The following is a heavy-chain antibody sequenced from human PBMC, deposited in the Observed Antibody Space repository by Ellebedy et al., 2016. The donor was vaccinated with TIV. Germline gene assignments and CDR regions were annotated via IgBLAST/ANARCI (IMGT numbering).Heavy chain of an antibody. V-gene: IGHV4-4*08. D-gene: IGHD1-26*01. CDR1: GGSVSGYY. Sequence: SETLSLTCIVSGGSVSGYYLSWIRLFPGSVLHLIGQIFHTGSTNYNPSLKSRATMSVDTSKEQLSLRLTLVTAADTAVYYCARGLVGAPYYFDPWGQGIRVTVSS. CDR2: IFHTGST. J-gene: IGHJ4*02. CDR3: ARGLVGAPYYFDP.